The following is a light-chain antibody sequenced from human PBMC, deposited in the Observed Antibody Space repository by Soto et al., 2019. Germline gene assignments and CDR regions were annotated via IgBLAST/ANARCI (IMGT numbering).Light chain of an antibody. V-gene: IGKV3-15*01. CDR3: QQYNNWPPYT. CDR1: QSVSSS. CDR2: GAS. J-gene: IGKJ2*01. Sequence: EIVMTQSPGTLSVSPGERATLSCRASQSVSSSLAWYPQRPGQAPRLLLYGASTRATGVPARFSGSGSGTEFTLTITSLQSEDFAVYYCQQYNNWPPYTFGQGTKLQIK.